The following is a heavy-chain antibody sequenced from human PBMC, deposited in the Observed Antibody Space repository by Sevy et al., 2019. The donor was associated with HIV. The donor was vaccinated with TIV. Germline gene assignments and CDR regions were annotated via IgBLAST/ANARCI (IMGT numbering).Heavy chain of an antibody. CDR1: GFTFSDYY. CDR3: ARELGYCSSTSCYRWTAYYYGMDV. V-gene: IGHV3-11*01. CDR2: ISSSGSTI. J-gene: IGHJ6*02. D-gene: IGHD2-2*02. Sequence: GGSLRLSCAASGFTFSDYYMNWIRQAPGKGLEWVSYISSSGSTIYYADSVKGRFTISRDNAKNSLYLQMNSLRAEDTAVYYCARELGYCSSTSCYRWTAYYYGMDVWGQGTTVTVSS.